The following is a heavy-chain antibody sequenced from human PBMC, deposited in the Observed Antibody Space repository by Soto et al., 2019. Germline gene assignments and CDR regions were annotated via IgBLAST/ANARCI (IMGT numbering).Heavy chain of an antibody. CDR3: VRRTRATLPFWFFDL. Sequence: QLQLQESGPGLVKPSETLSLTCTVSGGSISSNNFFWGWIRQPPGKGLGWIGSMNSGGTTYYNPSLKSRVTISVDTSQNHFSLKLTSVTAADTAVYYCVRRTRATLPFWFFDLWGRGTLVTVSS. CDR1: GGSISSNNFF. D-gene: IGHD1-1*01. V-gene: IGHV4-39*02. J-gene: IGHJ2*01. CDR2: MNSGGTT.